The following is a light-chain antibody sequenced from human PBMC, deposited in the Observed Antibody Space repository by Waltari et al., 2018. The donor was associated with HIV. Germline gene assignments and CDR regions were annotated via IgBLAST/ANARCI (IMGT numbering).Light chain of an antibody. CDR3: AAWDDSLSGRV. J-gene: IGLJ3*02. CDR1: SSNIGSNS. CDR2: GSN. Sequence: QSVLTQSPSASGTPGQRVTISCSGSSSNIGSNSVYWYQQLPGTAPKLLIYGSNQRPPGVPDRFSGSKSGTSASLAISGLRSEDEADYYCAAWDDSLSGRVFGGGTKLTVL. V-gene: IGLV1-47*01.